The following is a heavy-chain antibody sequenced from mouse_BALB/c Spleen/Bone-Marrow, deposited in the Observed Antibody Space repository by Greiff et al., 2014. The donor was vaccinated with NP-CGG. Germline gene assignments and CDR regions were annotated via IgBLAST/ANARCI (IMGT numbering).Heavy chain of an antibody. V-gene: IGHV14-3*02. J-gene: IGHJ2*01. CDR1: GFNIKDTY. CDR2: IDPANGNA. Sequence: EVQLQQSGAELVEPGASVKLSCTASGFNIKDTYMHWVKQRPEQGLEWIGRIDPANGNAKYDPKFQGKATITADTSSNTAYLRLSSLTSEDTAVYYCARYRLGTYFDFWGQGTTLTVSS. CDR3: ARYRLGTYFDF. D-gene: IGHD2-14*01.